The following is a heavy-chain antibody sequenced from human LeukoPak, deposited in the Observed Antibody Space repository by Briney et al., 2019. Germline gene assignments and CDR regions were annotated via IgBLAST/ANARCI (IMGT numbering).Heavy chain of an antibody. CDR3: ARVGSVSSSASGY. CDR2: ISAYNGNT. CDR1: GGTFSSNA. V-gene: IGHV1-18*01. J-gene: IGHJ4*02. Sequence: ASVKVSCKTSGGTFSSNAISWVRQAPGQGLEWMGWISAYNGNTNYAQKLQGRVTMTTDTSTSTAYMELRSLRSDDTAVYYCARVGSVSSSASGYWGQGTLVTVSS. D-gene: IGHD6-13*01.